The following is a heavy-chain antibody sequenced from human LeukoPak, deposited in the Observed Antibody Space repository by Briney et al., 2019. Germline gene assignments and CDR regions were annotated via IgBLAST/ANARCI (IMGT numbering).Heavy chain of an antibody. Sequence: SETLSLTCTVSGGSISSYYCSWIRQPPGKGLEWIGYIYYSGSTNYNPSLKSRVTISVDTSKNQFSLKLSSVTAADTAVYYCARLGKTTVSSYYYYYYYMDVWGKGTTVTVSS. CDR1: GGSISSYY. J-gene: IGHJ6*03. CDR2: IYYSGST. CDR3: ARLGKTTVSSYYYYYYYMDV. V-gene: IGHV4-59*08. D-gene: IGHD4-11*01.